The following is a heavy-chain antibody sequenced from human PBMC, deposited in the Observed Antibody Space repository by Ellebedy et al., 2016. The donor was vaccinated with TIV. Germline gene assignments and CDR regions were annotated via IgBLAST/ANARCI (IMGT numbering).Heavy chain of an antibody. CDR1: GGSISSYY. Sequence: MPSETLSLTCTVSGGSISSYYWSWIRQPPGKGLEWIGEIYHSGSTYYNPSLKSRVTISVDTSKNQFSLKLSSVTAADTAVYYCAREPALTVTTLTGADYWGQGTLVTVSS. J-gene: IGHJ4*02. CDR2: IYHSGST. V-gene: IGHV4-59*04. D-gene: IGHD4-17*01. CDR3: AREPALTVTTLTGADY.